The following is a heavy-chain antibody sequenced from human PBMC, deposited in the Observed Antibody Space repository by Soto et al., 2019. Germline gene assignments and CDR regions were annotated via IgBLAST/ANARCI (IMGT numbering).Heavy chain of an antibody. CDR1: GFTFSSYG. CDR2: ISYDGSNK. CDR3: AKSTTSYGMDV. Sequence: PGGSLRLSCAASGFTFSSYGMHWVRQAPGKGLEWVAVISYDGSNKYYADSVKGRLTISRDNSKNTLYLQMNSLRAEDTAVYYCAKSTTSYGMDVWGQGTTVTVSS. J-gene: IGHJ6*02. D-gene: IGHD2-2*01. V-gene: IGHV3-30*18.